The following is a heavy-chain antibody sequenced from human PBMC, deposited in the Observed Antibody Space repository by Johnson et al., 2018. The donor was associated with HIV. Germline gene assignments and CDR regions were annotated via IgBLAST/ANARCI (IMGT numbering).Heavy chain of an antibody. CDR2: PYSDGRT. J-gene: IGHJ3*02. D-gene: IGHD6-6*01. Sequence: VQLVESGGGVVQPGGSLRLSCAASGFTVSSTYMSWVRQAPGKGLEWPSVPYSDGRTYYADSVTARFTIPRDNSKNTLYLQMNSLRAEDTAVYYRARDITAARPSAFDIWGQGTMVTVSS. CDR1: GFTVSSTY. V-gene: IGHV3-66*02. CDR3: ARDITAARPSAFDI.